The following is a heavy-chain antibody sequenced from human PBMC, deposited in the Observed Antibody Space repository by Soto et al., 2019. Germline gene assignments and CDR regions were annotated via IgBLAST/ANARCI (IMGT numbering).Heavy chain of an antibody. CDR3: ARLTGYYMGFMGWFDS. CDR2: IYSSGST. J-gene: IGHJ5*01. CDR1: GFTVSSKY. V-gene: IGHV3-53*02. Sequence: DVQLVETGGGLIQPGGSLRLSCAASGFTVSSKYMSWVRQAPGKGLECVSVIYSSGSTYYADSVKGRFTISRDNSKNTLYLQMNSLRGEETAVYYCARLTGYYMGFMGWFDSWGQGALVTVSS. D-gene: IGHD3-9*01.